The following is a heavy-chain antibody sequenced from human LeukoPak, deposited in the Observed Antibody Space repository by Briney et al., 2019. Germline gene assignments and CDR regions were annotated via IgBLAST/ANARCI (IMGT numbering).Heavy chain of an antibody. V-gene: IGHV3-7*02. Sequence: GGSLRPSCAASGFPISNYWMSWVRQAPGKGLEWVASISPDGSVKHYVDSVKGRFTISRDNAKNSLSLQMNSPRAEDTAVYFCARLLGMVTTFDIWGQGTVVTVSS. J-gene: IGHJ3*02. CDR3: ARLLGMVTTFDI. CDR2: ISPDGSVK. CDR1: GFPISNYW. D-gene: IGHD5-24*01.